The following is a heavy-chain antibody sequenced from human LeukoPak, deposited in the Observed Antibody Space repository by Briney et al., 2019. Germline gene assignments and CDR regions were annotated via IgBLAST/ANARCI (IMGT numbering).Heavy chain of an antibody. Sequence: PSETLSLTCAVYGGSFSGYYWSWIRQPPGKGLEWIGEINHSGSTNYNPSLKSRVTISVDTSKNQFSLKLSSVTAADTAVYYCARQAHFVSGSYSYYYYYYMDVWGKGTTVTISS. CDR3: ARQAHFVSGSYSYYYYYYMDV. D-gene: IGHD3-10*01. CDR1: GGSFSGYY. V-gene: IGHV4-34*01. CDR2: INHSGST. J-gene: IGHJ6*03.